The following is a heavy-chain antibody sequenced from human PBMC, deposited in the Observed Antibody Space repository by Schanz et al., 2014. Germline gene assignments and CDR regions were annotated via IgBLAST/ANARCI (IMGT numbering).Heavy chain of an antibody. D-gene: IGHD2-15*01. V-gene: IGHV3-21*04. Sequence: DVQLLESGGGLVQPGGSLRLSCAASGFTFNSYAMTWVRQAPGKGLEWVSSISSSSSYIYYADSVKGRFTISRDNAKNSLYLQMNTLRAEDTAMYCCARRASCSRVGCPFDSWGQGTLVTVSA. J-gene: IGHJ4*02. CDR1: GFTFNSYA. CDR3: ARRASCSRVGCPFDS. CDR2: ISSSSSYI.